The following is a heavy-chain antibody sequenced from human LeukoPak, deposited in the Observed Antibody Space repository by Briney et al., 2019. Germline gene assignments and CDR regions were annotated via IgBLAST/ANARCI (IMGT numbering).Heavy chain of an antibody. J-gene: IGHJ4*02. V-gene: IGHV1-18*01. CDR3: ARGLVVVAATGWIAFDY. D-gene: IGHD2-15*01. Sequence: ASVKVSCKASGYTFTSYGISWVRQAPGQGLERMGWISAYNGNTNYAQKLQGRVTITTDESTSTAYMELSSLRSEDTAVYYCARGLVVVAATGWIAFDYWGQGTLVTVSS. CDR2: ISAYNGNT. CDR1: GYTFTSYG.